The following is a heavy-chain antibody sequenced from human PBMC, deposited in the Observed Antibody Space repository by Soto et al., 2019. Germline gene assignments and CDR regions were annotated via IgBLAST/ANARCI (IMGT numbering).Heavy chain of an antibody. CDR1: GFTFSNYA. CDR3: ARDGATQMWRPWYFDL. CDR2: VSHDGNNQ. V-gene: IGHV3-30*14. Sequence: QVQLVESGGGVVQPGRSLRLSCAVSGFTFSNYAMHWVRQAPGKGLEWVAIVSHDGNNQYYADSAKGRFTISRDNSENTLYLQMNRLSTEDTAVFYCARDGATQMWRPWYFDLWGRGTLVTVSS. J-gene: IGHJ2*01. D-gene: IGHD2-21*01.